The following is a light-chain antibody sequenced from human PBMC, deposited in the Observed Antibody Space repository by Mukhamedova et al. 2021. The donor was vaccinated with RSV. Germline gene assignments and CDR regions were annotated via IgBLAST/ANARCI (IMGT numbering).Light chain of an antibody. CDR2: DAA. J-gene: IGKJ3*01. CDR3: XHXXXXXXX. V-gene: IGKV3-11*01. CDR1: QSISRY. Sequence: GERATLSCRASQSISRYLAWYQQKPGQAPRLLIYDAANRATVIPARFSGSGSVTVXTXXFSSXYAXDFAVYFCXHXXXXXXXFGP.